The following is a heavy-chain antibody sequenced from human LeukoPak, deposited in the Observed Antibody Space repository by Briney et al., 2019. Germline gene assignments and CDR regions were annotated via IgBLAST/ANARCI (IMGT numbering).Heavy chain of an antibody. CDR1: GFTFSSYG. CDR3: AKGSNYYDSSGYYF. CDR2: IWFDGSRN. Sequence: GGSLRLSCAASGFTFSSYGMYWVRQAPGKGLEWVAYIWFDGSRNYYADSVKGRFTISRDNSKNTLYLQMNSLRAEDTAVYYCAKGSNYYDSSGYYFWGQGTLVTVSS. D-gene: IGHD3-22*01. J-gene: IGHJ4*02. V-gene: IGHV3-30*02.